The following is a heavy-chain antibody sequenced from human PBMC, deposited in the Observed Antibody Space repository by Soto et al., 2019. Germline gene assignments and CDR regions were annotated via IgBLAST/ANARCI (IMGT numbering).Heavy chain of an antibody. CDR1: GFTFSSYS. J-gene: IGHJ6*02. CDR3: AREQIVATYAMDV. CDR2: IRSSGSYI. Sequence: XVSLRLSCAASGFTFSSYSMNGVRQAPGKGLEWVSSIRSSGSYIYYADSVKGRFTISRDNAKNSLYLQMNSLRAEDTAVYYCAREQIVATYAMDVWGQGTPVTV. V-gene: IGHV3-21*01. D-gene: IGHD5-12*01.